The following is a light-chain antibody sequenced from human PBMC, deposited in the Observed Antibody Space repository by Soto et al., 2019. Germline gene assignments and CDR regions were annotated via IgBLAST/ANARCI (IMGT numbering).Light chain of an antibody. CDR2: HAS. V-gene: IGKV3-11*01. CDR3: QQYHDWPRT. CDR1: QSVSNS. J-gene: IGKJ1*01. Sequence: EIVLTQSPATLPLSPGERATLSCRASQSVSNSLAWYQQKPGQGPRLLIYHASIRASGTPATFSGSASGTEFTLTISSLQSDDFALYFCQQYHDWPRTFGQGTKVDIK.